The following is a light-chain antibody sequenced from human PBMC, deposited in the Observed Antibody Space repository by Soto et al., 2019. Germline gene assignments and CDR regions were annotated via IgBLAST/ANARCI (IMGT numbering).Light chain of an antibody. J-gene: IGKJ2*01. CDR3: QQYGSSPPRYT. CDR1: QSVSSSY. Sequence: ELVLTRSPGTLSLSPGERATLSCRASQSVSSSYLAWYQQKPGQAPRLLIYGASSRATGIPARFSGSGSGTDFTLTISGLEPEDVAVYYCQQYGSSPPRYTFGQGTKLEIK. V-gene: IGKV3-20*01. CDR2: GAS.